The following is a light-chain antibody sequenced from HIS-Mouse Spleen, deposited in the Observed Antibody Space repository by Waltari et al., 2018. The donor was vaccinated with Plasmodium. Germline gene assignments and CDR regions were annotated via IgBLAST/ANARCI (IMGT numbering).Light chain of an antibody. Sequence: DIVMTQSPDSLAVSLRARATIHCQSSQSVLYSSNNKNYLAWYQQKPGQPPKLLIYWAATRESGVPDRFSGSGSGTDFTLTISSLQAEDVAVYYCEQYYSTPWTFGQGTKVEIK. CDR1: QSVLYSSNNKNY. J-gene: IGKJ1*01. V-gene: IGKV4-1*01. CDR3: EQYYSTPWT. CDR2: WAA.